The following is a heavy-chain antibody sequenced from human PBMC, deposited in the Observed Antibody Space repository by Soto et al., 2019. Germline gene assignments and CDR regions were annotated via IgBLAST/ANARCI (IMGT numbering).Heavy chain of an antibody. CDR2: IYYSGST. CDR3: ARDQVAAAGRFDY. V-gene: IGHV4-31*03. J-gene: IGHJ4*02. D-gene: IGHD6-13*01. CDR1: GGSISSGGYY. Sequence: LSLTCTVSGGSISSGGYYWSWIRQHPGKGLEWIGYIYYSGSTYYNPSLKSGVTISVDTSKNQFSLKLSSVTAADTAVYYCARDQVAAAGRFDYWGQGTLVTVSS.